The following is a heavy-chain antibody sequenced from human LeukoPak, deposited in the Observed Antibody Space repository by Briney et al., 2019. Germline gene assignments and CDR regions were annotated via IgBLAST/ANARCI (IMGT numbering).Heavy chain of an antibody. CDR2: IYSSGST. J-gene: IGHJ4*02. D-gene: IGHD6-19*01. CDR1: GGSINSYY. V-gene: IGHV4-59*08. CDR3: ARPRIAVAGTEDY. Sequence: SETLSLTCTVSGGSINSYYWKWIRQPPGKGLEWIGHIYSSGSTNYNPSLKSRVSISVDTSKNQFSLKLSSVTAADTAVYYCARPRIAVAGTEDYWGQGTLVTVSS.